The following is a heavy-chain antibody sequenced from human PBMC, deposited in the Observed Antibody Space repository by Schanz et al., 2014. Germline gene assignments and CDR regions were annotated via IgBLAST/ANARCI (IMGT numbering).Heavy chain of an antibody. V-gene: IGHV3-48*01. J-gene: IGHJ4*02. CDR3: VRDSFFAFDS. D-gene: IGHD3-3*01. Sequence: EVQLAESGGGLVQPGGALRLSCTASGFTFSSYSMNWVRQAPGKGLEWVSYVSRSTPDIYYADSVKGPFTMSRDNAKISVFRQMNSLRAEDTAVYYCVRDSFFAFDSWGQGTLVTVSS. CDR1: GFTFSSYS. CDR2: VSRSTPDI.